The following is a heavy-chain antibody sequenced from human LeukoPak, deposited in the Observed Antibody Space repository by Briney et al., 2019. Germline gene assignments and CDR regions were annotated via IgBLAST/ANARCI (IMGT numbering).Heavy chain of an antibody. CDR2: ISYDGSNK. D-gene: IGHD6-13*01. CDR1: GFTFSSYT. V-gene: IGHV3-30-3*01. CDR3: AKANMGSSWAPAFDI. J-gene: IGHJ3*02. Sequence: GGSLRLSCAASGFTFSSYTMHWVRQAPGKGLEWVAVISYDGSNKYYADSVKGRFTISRDNSKNTLYLQMNSLRAEDTAVYYCAKANMGSSWAPAFDIWGQGTMVTVSS.